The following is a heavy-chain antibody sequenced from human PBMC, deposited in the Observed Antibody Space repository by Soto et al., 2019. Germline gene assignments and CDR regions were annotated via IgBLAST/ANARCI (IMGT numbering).Heavy chain of an antibody. CDR2: ISAYNGNT. CDR1: GYTFTNYG. CDR3: ARVVWEYCSGGSCQVMDY. J-gene: IGHJ4*02. Sequence: QVPLVQSGAEVKKPGASVKVSCKASGYTFTNYGINWVRQAPGQGLEWMGWISAYNGNTNYAQKFQGRVTMTTDTSTSTAYMELRSLRSDDTAVYYCARVVWEYCSGGSCQVMDYWGQGTLVTVSS. D-gene: IGHD2-15*01. V-gene: IGHV1-18*01.